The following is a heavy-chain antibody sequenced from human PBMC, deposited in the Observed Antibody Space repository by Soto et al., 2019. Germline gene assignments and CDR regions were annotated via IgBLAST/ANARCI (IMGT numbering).Heavy chain of an antibody. Sequence: GSLRLSCAASGFRFDDYGMSWVRQAPGKGLEWISGVNWNGETTDYAESVKGRFTISRDNAKDSLNLQMNSLRDEDTAFYHFVRFCEKISCRWDTTNNENYKWLDPWGQGTLVTVSS. CDR1: GFRFDDYG. D-gene: IGHD1-26*01. J-gene: IGHJ5*02. CDR3: VRFCEKISCRWDTTNNENYKWLDP. CDR2: VNWNGETT. V-gene: IGHV3-20*01.